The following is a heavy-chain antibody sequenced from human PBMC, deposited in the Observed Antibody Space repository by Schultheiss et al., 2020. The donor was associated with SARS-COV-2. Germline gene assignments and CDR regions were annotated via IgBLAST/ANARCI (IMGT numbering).Heavy chain of an antibody. Sequence: SQTLSLTCTVSGGSVRSGSYYWSWIRQPPGKGLEWIGYIYYSGSTNYNPSLKSRVTISVDTSKNQFSLNLSSVTAADTAVYYCARGTHYDAFDIWGQGTMVTVS. V-gene: IGHV4-61*01. CDR3: ARGTHYDAFDI. CDR1: GGSVRSGSYY. CDR2: IYYSGST. J-gene: IGHJ3*02.